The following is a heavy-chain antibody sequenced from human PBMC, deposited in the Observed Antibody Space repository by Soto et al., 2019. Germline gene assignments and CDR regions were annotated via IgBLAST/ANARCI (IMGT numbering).Heavy chain of an antibody. D-gene: IGHD4-17*01. J-gene: IGHJ6*02. CDR2: ISSSGSTI. Sequence: PGGPLGLACAASGFTFISYEMNWVRQAPGKGLEWVSYISSSGSTIYYADSVKGRFTISRDNAKNSLYLQMNSLRAEDTAVYYCARVFDYGDTVYYYYYGMDVWGQGTTVTVSS. V-gene: IGHV3-48*03. CDR1: GFTFISYE. CDR3: ARVFDYGDTVYYYYYGMDV.